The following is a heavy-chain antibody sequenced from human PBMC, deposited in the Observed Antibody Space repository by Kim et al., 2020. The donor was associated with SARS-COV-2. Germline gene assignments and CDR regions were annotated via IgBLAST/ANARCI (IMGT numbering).Heavy chain of an antibody. D-gene: IGHD3-10*01. CDR2: IWYDGSNK. CDR3: ARDFRFGELPFPDF. Sequence: GGSLRLSCAASGFTFSSYGMHWVRQAPGKGLEWVAVIWYDGSNKYYADSVTGRFTISRDNSKNTLYLQMNSLRAEDTAVYYCARDFRFGELPFPDFWGLGNLVTVSS. J-gene: IGHJ1*01. V-gene: IGHV3-33*01. CDR1: GFTFSSYG.